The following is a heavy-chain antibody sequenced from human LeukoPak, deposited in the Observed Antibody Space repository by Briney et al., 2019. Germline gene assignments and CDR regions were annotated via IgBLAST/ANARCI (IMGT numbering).Heavy chain of an antibody. J-gene: IGHJ4*02. Sequence: GGSLRLSCAASGFTVSSNYMSWVRQAPGKGLEWVSVIYSGGSTYYADSVKGRFTISRDNSKNTLYLQMNSLRAEDTAVYYCAKDSGGLRYFDWLLDPFDYWGQGTLVTVSS. CDR1: GFTVSSNY. CDR3: AKDSGGLRYFDWLLDPFDY. CDR2: IYSGGST. D-gene: IGHD3-9*01. V-gene: IGHV3-53*01.